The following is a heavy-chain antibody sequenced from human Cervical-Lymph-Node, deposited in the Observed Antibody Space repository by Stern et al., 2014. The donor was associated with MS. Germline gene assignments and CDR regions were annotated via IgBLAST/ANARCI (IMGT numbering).Heavy chain of an antibody. CDR1: GYTFTDYY. CDR2: INPKTGGA. J-gene: IGHJ3*02. Sequence: QLLESGAEMKRPGTSMKVSCKASGYTFTDYYMHWVRPAPGQGLQWMGRINPKTGGANYTEAFQGRVTMARDTSISTGYMVLSSLRSDDTAVYYCAREIHPAITFDIWGQGTVVTVSS. CDR3: AREIHPAITFDI. V-gene: IGHV1-2*06. D-gene: IGHD2-21*01.